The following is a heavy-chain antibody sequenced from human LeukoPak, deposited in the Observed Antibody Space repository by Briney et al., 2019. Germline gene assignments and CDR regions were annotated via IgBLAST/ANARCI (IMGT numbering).Heavy chain of an antibody. Sequence: GGSLRLSCAASRFTFTTSSMHWVRQAPGKGLEWVAVISNDGSTEYYSDSVRGRFTVSRDNSKNTLYLQMNSLRAEDTAVYYCARDPYCSSTSCQGWFDPWGQGTLVTVSS. J-gene: IGHJ5*02. CDR3: ARDPYCSSTSCQGWFDP. CDR1: RFTFTTSS. V-gene: IGHV3-30*04. D-gene: IGHD2-2*01. CDR2: ISNDGSTE.